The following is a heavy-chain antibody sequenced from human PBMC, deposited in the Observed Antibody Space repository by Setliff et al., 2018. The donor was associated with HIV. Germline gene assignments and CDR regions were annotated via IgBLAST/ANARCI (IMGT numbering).Heavy chain of an antibody. J-gene: IGHJ3*02. Sequence: SETLSLTCTVSGYSLSSGFYWGWIRQSPGKGLEWIGSVYQSGSASYNSGSTSYNPSLKSRVTISVDTSKNQFSLKLTSVTAADTAVYYCARNIEWEPYAFDIWGQGTMVTVSS. V-gene: IGHV4-38-2*02. CDR2: VYQSGSASYNSGST. CDR3: ARNIEWEPYAFDI. CDR1: GYSLSSGFY. D-gene: IGHD1-26*01.